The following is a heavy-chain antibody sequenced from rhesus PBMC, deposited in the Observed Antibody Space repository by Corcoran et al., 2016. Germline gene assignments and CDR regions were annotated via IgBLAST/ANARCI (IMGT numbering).Heavy chain of an antibody. V-gene: IGHV3S18*01. CDR2: ISYPGGST. D-gene: IGHD6-31*01. CDR1: GFSFSDYY. CDR3: ARGPHPSSGWYFDY. J-gene: IGHJ4*01. Sequence: EVQLVESGGGLAKPGGSLRLSCAASGFSFSDYYMYWVRQAPGKGLGWVSGISYPGGSTYYADSVKGRFTISRENAKNTLYLQMDSLRAEDTAVYYCARGPHPSSGWYFDYWGQGVLVTVSS.